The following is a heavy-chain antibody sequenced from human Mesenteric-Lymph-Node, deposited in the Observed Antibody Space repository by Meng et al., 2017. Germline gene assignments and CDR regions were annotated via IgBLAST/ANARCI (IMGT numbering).Heavy chain of an antibody. V-gene: IGHV3-21*01. J-gene: IGHJ4*02. CDR1: GFTFTSYT. CDR2: ISSSGSYI. Sequence: GESLKISCAASGFTFTSYTLNWVRQAPGKGLEWVASISSSGSYIHYADSVEGRFTISRDNAKNSLYLQMNSLGAEDTAVYYCARESPGYGGNSLWGQGTLVTVSS. CDR3: ARESPGYGGNSL. D-gene: IGHD4-23*01.